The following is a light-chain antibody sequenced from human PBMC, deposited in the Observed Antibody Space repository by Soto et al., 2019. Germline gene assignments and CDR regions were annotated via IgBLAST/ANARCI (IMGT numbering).Light chain of an antibody. CDR1: TSDVGAYNY. J-gene: IGLJ2*01. CDR3: CSYAGSYTL. Sequence: QSALTQPRSVSGSPGQSVTLSCAGTTSDVGAYNYVSWYQQDPGKAPKLMIYDVNKRPSGVPDRFSGSKSGNTASLTISGLRAEDEADYYCCSYAGSYTLFGGGTQLTVL. CDR2: DVN. V-gene: IGLV2-11*01.